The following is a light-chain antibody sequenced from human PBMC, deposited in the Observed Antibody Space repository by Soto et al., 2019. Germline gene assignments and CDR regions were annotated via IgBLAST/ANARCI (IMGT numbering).Light chain of an antibody. CDR2: DVS. V-gene: IGLV2-14*01. CDR3: NSYTSSSTV. CDR1: SSDVGGYNY. Sequence: QSVLTQPASVSGSPGQSITISCTGTSSDVGGYNYVSWYQQHPGKAPKLMIYDVSNRPSGVSNRFSGSKSGNTASLTISGLLSDDAAASYINSYTSSSTVFGTGPKVTV. J-gene: IGLJ1*01.